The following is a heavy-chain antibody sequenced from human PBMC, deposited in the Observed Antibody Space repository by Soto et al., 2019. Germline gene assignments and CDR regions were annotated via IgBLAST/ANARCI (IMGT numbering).Heavy chain of an antibody. Sequence: QVQLVESGGGVVQPGRSLRLSCAASGFTFSSYGMHWVRQAPGKGLEWVAVISYDGSNKSYADSVKGRFTISRDNSKNTLYLQMNSLRAEDTAVYYCAKILQLGDYAYYYYGMDVWGQGTTVTVSS. CDR2: ISYDGSNK. V-gene: IGHV3-30*18. CDR1: GFTFSSYG. J-gene: IGHJ6*02. CDR3: AKILQLGDYAYYYYGMDV. D-gene: IGHD4-17*01.